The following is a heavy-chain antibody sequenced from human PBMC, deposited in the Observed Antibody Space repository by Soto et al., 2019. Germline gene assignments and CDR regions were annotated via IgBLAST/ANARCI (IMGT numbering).Heavy chain of an antibody. CDR3: ARSVYGGNSGSWYFDL. CDR2: ISGYNGNT. Sequence: QVQLVQSGAEGKKPGASVNVSCEASGYTFTTYSMSWVRQAPGQGLEWMGWISGYNGNTNYAQKFRGRVTMNTDTSTKTVYMELRSLRSDDSAVYYCARSVYGGNSGSWYFDLWGRGTLVTVSS. CDR1: GYTFTTYS. J-gene: IGHJ2*01. V-gene: IGHV1-18*01. D-gene: IGHD4-17*01.